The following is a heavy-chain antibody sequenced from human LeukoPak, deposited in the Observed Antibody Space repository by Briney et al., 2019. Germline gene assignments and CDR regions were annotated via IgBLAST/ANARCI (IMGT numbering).Heavy chain of an antibody. D-gene: IGHD6-13*01. V-gene: IGHV5-51*01. CDR3: VRHGLGSSWFGFDY. CDR2: IYPGDSDP. J-gene: IGHJ4*02. CDR1: GYTFTTYW. Sequence: GESLKISCNSSGYTFTTYWIGWGCQIPGKGLEWMGIIYPGDSDPRYSPSFQGQVTISADKSISTAYLQWSSLKASDSAMYYCVRHGLGSSWFGFDYWGQGTLVTVSS.